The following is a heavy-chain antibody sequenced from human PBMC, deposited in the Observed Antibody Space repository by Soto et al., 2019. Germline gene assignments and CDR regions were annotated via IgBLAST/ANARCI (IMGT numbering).Heavy chain of an antibody. J-gene: IGHJ3*02. CDR2: IFSNDEK. CDR3: ARTSRSTDACDI. V-gene: IGHV2-26*01. Sequence: SGPTLVNPTETLTLTCTVSGFSLSNARMGVSWIRQPPGKALEWLAHIFSNDEKSYCTSRKCRLTISKNITKSQVLLTCTNMDPMDTATYYCARTSRSTDACDIWGQGTMGTFSS. CDR1: GFSLSNARMG.